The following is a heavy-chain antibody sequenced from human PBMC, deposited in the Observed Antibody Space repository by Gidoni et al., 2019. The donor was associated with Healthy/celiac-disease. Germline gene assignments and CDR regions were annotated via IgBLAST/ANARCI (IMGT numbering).Heavy chain of an antibody. CDR3: TRDHLYETLSHIVVVPAAIPFDY. D-gene: IGHD2-2*02. Sequence: EVQLVESGGGLVQPGRSLRLSCTASGFTFGVYAMRWFRPAPGKGLEWVCFIRRKAYGGTTEYAGSVKGRFTISRDDSKSIAYLQMNSLKTEDTAVYYCTRDHLYETLSHIVVVPAAIPFDYWGQGTLVTVSS. V-gene: IGHV3-49*03. CDR2: IRRKAYGGTT. J-gene: IGHJ4*02. CDR1: GFTFGVYA.